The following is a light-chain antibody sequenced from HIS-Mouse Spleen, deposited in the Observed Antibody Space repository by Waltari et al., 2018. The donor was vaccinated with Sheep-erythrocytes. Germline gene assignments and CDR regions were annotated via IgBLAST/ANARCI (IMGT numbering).Light chain of an antibody. J-gene: IGKJ2*01. CDR3: LQDYNYPYT. CDR2: AAS. CDR1: QGIRND. Sequence: AIQMPQSPSSLSASVGYIVTITCRASQGIRNDLGWYQQKPGKAPKLLIYAASSLQSGVPSRFSGSGSGTDFTLTISSLQPEDFATYYCLQDYNYPYTFGQGTKLEIK. V-gene: IGKV1-6*01.